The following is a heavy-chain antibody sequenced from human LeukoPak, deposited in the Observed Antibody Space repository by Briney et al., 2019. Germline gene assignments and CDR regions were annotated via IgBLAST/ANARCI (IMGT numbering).Heavy chain of an antibody. CDR3: ATGEEYDSSGYAAY. V-gene: IGHV3-23*01. D-gene: IGHD3-22*01. CDR2: FSGSGGST. CDR1: GFTFSNYA. Sequence: GGSLRLSCAASGFTFSNYAMSWVRQAPGKGLEWVSAFSGSGGSTYYADSVKGRFTISRDNSKNTLYLQMNSLRAEDTAVYYCATGEEYDSSGYAAYWGQGTLVTVSS. J-gene: IGHJ4*02.